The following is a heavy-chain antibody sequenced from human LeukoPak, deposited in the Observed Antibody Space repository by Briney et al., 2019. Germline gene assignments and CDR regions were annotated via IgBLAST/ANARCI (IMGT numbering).Heavy chain of an antibody. Sequence: PSETLSLTCTVSGGSISTYYWNWIRQPAGRGLEWIGRVYSSGTTDYNPSLKSRVTISLDKSKNHFSLKLTSVTAADTAVYFCARGTPMVRGAALFFDYWGQGILVTVSS. D-gene: IGHD3-10*01. J-gene: IGHJ4*02. CDR3: ARGTPMVRGAALFFDY. CDR2: VYSSGTT. CDR1: GGSISTYY. V-gene: IGHV4-4*07.